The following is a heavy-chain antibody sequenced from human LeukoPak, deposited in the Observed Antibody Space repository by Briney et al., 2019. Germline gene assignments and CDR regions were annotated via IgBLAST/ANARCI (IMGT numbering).Heavy chain of an antibody. Sequence: ASVKVSCKASGYTFTDYYIHWVRQAPGQGLEWMGWINPNSGGTNYAQKFQGRVTMTRDTSISTAYMELSRLRSDDTAVYYCARASSTSLLPFYYYYMDVWGKGTTVTVSS. CDR3: ARASSTSLLPFYYYYMDV. V-gene: IGHV1-2*02. J-gene: IGHJ6*03. CDR1: GYTFTDYY. CDR2: INPNSGGT. D-gene: IGHD2-2*01.